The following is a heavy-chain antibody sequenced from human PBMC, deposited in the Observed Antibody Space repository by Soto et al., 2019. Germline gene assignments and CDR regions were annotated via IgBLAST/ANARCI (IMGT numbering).Heavy chain of an antibody. CDR1: SGSISSSNW. CDR3: ARAPNTIFGVVILPNSLDY. V-gene: IGHV4-4*02. Sequence: TSETLSLTCAVSSGSISSSNWWSWVRQPPGKGLEWIGEIYHSGSTNYNPSLKSRVTISVDKSKNQFSLKLSSVTAADTAVYYCARAPNTIFGVVILPNSLDYWGQGTLVTVSS. CDR2: IYHSGST. J-gene: IGHJ4*02. D-gene: IGHD3-3*01.